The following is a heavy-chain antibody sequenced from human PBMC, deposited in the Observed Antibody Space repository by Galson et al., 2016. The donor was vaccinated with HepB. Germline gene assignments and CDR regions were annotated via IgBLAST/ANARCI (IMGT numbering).Heavy chain of an antibody. D-gene: IGHD3-3*01. CDR1: GFTFSSYG. CDR3: AKTYYDFWSGYDYYYGMDV. CDR2: IWYDGSNK. V-gene: IGHV3-33*06. J-gene: IGHJ6*02. Sequence: SLRISCAASGFTFSSYGMHWVRQAPGKGLEWVAVIWYDGSNKYYADSVKGRFTISRDNSKNTLYLQMNSLRAEETAVYYCAKTYYDFWSGYDYYYGMDVWGQGTTVTVSS.